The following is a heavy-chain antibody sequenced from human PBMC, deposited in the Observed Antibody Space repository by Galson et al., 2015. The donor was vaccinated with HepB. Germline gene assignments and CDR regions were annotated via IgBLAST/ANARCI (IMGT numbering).Heavy chain of an antibody. J-gene: IGHJ4*02. CDR3: AKHWTYSSSPFDY. CDR2: ISSSSSTI. V-gene: IGHV3-48*01. Sequence: SLRLSCAASGFTFSSYSMNWVRQAPGKGLEWVSYISSSSSTIYYADSVKGRFTISRDNAKNTLYLQMNSLRAEDTAVYYCAKHWTYSSSPFDYWGQGTLVTVSS. CDR1: GFTFSSYS. D-gene: IGHD6-6*01.